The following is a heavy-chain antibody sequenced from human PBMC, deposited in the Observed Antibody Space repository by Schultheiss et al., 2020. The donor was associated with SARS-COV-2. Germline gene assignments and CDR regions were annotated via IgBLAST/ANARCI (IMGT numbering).Heavy chain of an antibody. CDR2: IYAGDSDT. CDR3: AIELVVPGAFDI. CDR1: GYSFSSYW. J-gene: IGHJ3*02. V-gene: IGHV5-51*01. D-gene: IGHD2-8*02. Sequence: GESLKISCQGFGYSFSSYWIGWVRQKPGKGLEWMGMIYAGDSDTRYSPSFQGQVTISVDKSISTAYLQWSSLKAPDTAMYYCAIELVVPGAFDIWGQGTMVTVSS.